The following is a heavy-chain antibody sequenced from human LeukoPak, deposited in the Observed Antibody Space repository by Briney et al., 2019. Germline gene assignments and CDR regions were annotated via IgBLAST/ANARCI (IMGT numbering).Heavy chain of an antibody. V-gene: IGHV4-39*01. Sequence: PSETLSLTCTVSGGSISSTSSYWGWIRQAPGKELEWIGSIDYIGTTDYNPSLTSRVTISADTSKRQSSLQLNSVTAADTAVYYCARVYGSGSYYWFDPWGQGTLVTVSS. CDR1: GGSISSTSSY. CDR3: ARVYGSGSYYWFDP. J-gene: IGHJ5*02. CDR2: IDYIGTT. D-gene: IGHD3-10*01.